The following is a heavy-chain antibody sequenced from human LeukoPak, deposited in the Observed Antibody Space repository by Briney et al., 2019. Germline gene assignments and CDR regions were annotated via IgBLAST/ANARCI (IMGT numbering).Heavy chain of an antibody. V-gene: IGHV3-9*01. J-gene: IGHJ4*02. D-gene: IGHD4-23*01. CDR3: AKDIDYGGTRTPHYFDY. CDR1: GFTFDDYA. Sequence: GGSLRLSCAASGFTFDDYAMHWVRQAPGKGLEWVSGISWNSGSIGYADSVKGRFTISRDNAKNSLYLQMNNLRAGDTALYYCAKDIDYGGTRTPHYFDYWGQGTLVTVSS. CDR2: ISWNSGSI.